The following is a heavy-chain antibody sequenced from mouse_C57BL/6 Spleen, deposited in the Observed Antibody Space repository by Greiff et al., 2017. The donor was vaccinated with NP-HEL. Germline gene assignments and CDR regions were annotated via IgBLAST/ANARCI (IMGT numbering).Heavy chain of an antibody. J-gene: IGHJ2*01. Sequence: EVKLMESGPGLVKPSQSLSLTCSVTGYSITSGYYWNWIRQFPGNKLEWMGYISYDGSNNYNPSLKNRISITRDTSKNQFFLKLNSVTTEDTATYYCAREGSNYNFDDWGQGTTLTVSS. V-gene: IGHV3-6*01. CDR3: AREGSNYNFDD. D-gene: IGHD2-5*01. CDR2: ISYDGSN. CDR1: GYSITSGYY.